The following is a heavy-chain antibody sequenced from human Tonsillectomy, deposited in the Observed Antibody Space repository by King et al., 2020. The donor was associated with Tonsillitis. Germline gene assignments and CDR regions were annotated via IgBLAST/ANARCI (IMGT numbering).Heavy chain of an antibody. D-gene: IGHD3-22*01. CDR2: XXXXGXXX. CDR1: GFTFXXYG. CDR3: AKAQELYDGPTFDY. V-gene: IGHV3-30*02. J-gene: IGHJ4*02. Sequence: QLVESGGSVVQPXGSLXLSXXAXGFTFXXYGXXWXRXXPXXGXXXXXXXXXXGXXXXXXXXXXXXFXISRXXXXNXPYXQXXXXXAEDTALYYCAKAQELYDGPTFDYWGQGTLVIVSS.